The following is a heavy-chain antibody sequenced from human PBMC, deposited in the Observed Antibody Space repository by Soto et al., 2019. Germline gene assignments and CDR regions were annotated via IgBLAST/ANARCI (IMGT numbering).Heavy chain of an antibody. Sequence: GGSLRLSCAASGFIFSTSPINWVRQAPGKGLEWVAHMRGRSNPIFYADSVRGRFTISKDSARDSLYLQMNDLRDEDTAVYYCATDRDYALDHWGQGVLVTVSS. J-gene: IGHJ4*02. CDR3: ATDRDYALDH. D-gene: IGHD4-17*01. CDR1: GFIFSTSP. CDR2: MRGRSNPI. V-gene: IGHV3-48*02.